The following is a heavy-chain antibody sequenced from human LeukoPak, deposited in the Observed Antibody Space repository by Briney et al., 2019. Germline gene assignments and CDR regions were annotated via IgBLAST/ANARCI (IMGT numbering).Heavy chain of an antibody. V-gene: IGHV7-4-1*02. CDR1: GYTLTELS. J-gene: IGHJ3*02. Sequence: ASVKVSCKVSGYTLTELSMHWVRQAPGQGLEWMGWINTNTGNPTYAQGFTGRFVFSLDTSVSTAYLQISSLKAEDTAVYYCARDPKPHSGWYKESDAFDIWGQGTMVTVSS. CDR3: ARDPKPHSGWYKESDAFDI. CDR2: INTNTGNP. D-gene: IGHD6-19*01.